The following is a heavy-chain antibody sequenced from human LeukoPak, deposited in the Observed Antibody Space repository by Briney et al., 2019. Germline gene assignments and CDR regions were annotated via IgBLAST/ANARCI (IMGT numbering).Heavy chain of an antibody. J-gene: IGHJ6*03. D-gene: IGHD3-10*01. V-gene: IGHV3-23*01. CDR2: ISGSGGST. CDR1: GFTFSSYG. Sequence: GGSLRLSCAASGFTFSSYGMSWVRQAPGKGLEWVSAISGSGGSTYYADSVKGRFTISRDNSKNTLYLQMNSLRAEDTAVYYCAKDREGLWFGELLQYYYMDVWGKGTTVTISS. CDR3: AKDREGLWFGELLQYYYMDV.